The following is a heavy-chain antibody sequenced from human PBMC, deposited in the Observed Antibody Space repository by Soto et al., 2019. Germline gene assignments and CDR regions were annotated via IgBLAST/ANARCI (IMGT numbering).Heavy chain of an antibody. CDR3: ARADDFSERFDY. CDR2: IYYSGST. CDR1: GGSISSGDFY. D-gene: IGHD4-4*01. V-gene: IGHV4-30-4*01. Sequence: PSETRSLTCTVSGGSISSGDFYWSWLRQPPGKGLELIGNIYYSGSTYYDPSLRSRAIMSVDTSQNQFSLKLSSLTAADTAVYFCARADDFSERFDYWGQGALVTVSS. J-gene: IGHJ4*02.